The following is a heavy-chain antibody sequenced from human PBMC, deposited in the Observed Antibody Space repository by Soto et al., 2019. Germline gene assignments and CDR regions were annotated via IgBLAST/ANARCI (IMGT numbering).Heavy chain of an antibody. V-gene: IGHV3-33*01. Sequence: QVQLVESGGGVVQPGTSLRLSCAASGFTFSSHGMHWVRQAPGKGLDWVALIWFDGGNKYYSDSVKGRFTISRDDSKNTLYLQMNSLRAEDTAVYYCARDETSGWPLLQHHHWYFDLWGRGTLVTVSS. CDR3: ARDETSGWPLLQHHHWYFDL. CDR2: IWFDGGNK. CDR1: GFTFSSHG. J-gene: IGHJ2*01. D-gene: IGHD6-19*01.